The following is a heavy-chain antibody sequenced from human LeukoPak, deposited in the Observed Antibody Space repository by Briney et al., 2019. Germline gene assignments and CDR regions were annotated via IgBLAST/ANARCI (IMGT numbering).Heavy chain of an antibody. D-gene: IGHD2-2*01. CDR3: AKLPPRVVPSANYYFDY. V-gene: IGHV3-23*01. CDR2: ISGSGGST. J-gene: IGHJ4*02. Sequence: GGSLRLSCAASGFTFSSYAMTWVRQAPGKGLEWVSAISGSGGSTYYAGSVKGRFTISRDNSKNTLYLQMNSLRAEDTAVYYCAKLPPRVVPSANYYFDYWGQGTLVTVSS. CDR1: GFTFSSYA.